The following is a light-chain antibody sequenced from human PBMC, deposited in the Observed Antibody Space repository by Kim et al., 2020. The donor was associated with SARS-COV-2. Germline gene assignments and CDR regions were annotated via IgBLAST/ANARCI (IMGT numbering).Light chain of an antibody. J-gene: IGKJ5*01. CDR3: QQYNDYPIT. CDR2: AAS. V-gene: IGKV1D-16*01. Sequence: DIQMTQSPPSLSASVGDRVTITCRASQGIGSRLGWYQQKPGKAPKSLIYAASTLQSGVPSRFSGSGSGSDFTLTITSLQPEDSATYYCQQYNDYPITFGQGTRLEIK. CDR1: QGIGSR.